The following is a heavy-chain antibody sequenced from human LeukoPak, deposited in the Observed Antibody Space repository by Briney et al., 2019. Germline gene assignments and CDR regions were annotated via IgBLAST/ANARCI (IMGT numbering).Heavy chain of an antibody. J-gene: IGHJ5*02. D-gene: IGHD6-13*01. Sequence: PSETLSLTCTVSGGSISSYYWSWIRQPPGKGLEWIGYIYYSGSTNYNPSLKSRVTISVDTSKNQFSLKLSSVTAADTAVYHCARGYSSSGRGDWFDPWGQGTLVTVSS. CDR2: IYYSGST. CDR3: ARGYSSSGRGDWFDP. CDR1: GGSISSYY. V-gene: IGHV4-59*08.